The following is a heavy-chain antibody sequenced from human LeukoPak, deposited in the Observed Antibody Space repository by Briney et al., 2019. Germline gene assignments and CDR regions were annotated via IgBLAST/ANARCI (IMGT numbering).Heavy chain of an antibody. CDR2: ISTYNGST. CDR1: GYSFTSYG. J-gene: IGHJ4*02. D-gene: IGHD1-14*01. Sequence: ASVKVSCKASGYSFTSYGLTWVRQAPGQGLEWMGWISTYNGSTNYAQNLQGRITMTTDTPTSTAYMELRSLRFDDTAEYYCASDAPGYESGGYNLPLGYWGQGTLVTVSS. CDR3: ASDAPGYESGGYNLPLGY. V-gene: IGHV1-18*01.